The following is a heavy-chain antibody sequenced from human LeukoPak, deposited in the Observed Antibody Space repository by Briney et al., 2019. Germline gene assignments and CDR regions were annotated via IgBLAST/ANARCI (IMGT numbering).Heavy chain of an antibody. CDR2: THNNGDS. J-gene: IGHJ3*02. Sequence: SETQSLTCTVSGASIDSYYWSWIRQPPGKGLEWIGYTHNNGDSNYNPSLKSRLTISVDTSKNEVSLVLTSVTAADTALYYCARQPGGTAAFDIWAQGTMVTVSA. D-gene: IGHD6-13*01. CDR3: ARQPGGTAAFDI. V-gene: IGHV4-59*08. CDR1: GASIDSYY.